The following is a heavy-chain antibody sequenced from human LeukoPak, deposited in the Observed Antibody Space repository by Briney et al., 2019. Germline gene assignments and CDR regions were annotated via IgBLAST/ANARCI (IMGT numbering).Heavy chain of an antibody. V-gene: IGHV1-2*06. CDR1: GYTFTGYY. CDR2: INPNSGGT. Sequence: GASVKVSCKASGYTFTGYYMHWVRQAPGQGLEWMGRINPNSGGTNYAQKFQGRVTMTRDTSISTAYMELRSLRSDDTAVYYCAREAGYYYDSSGYLHFDYWGQGTLVTVSS. J-gene: IGHJ4*02. D-gene: IGHD3-22*01. CDR3: AREAGYYYDSSGYLHFDY.